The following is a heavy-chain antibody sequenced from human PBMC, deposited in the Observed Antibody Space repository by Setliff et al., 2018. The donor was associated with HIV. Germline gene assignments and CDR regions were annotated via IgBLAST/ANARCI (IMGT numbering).Heavy chain of an antibody. CDR2: ISSSSTTI. D-gene: IGHD6-6*01. J-gene: IGHJ4*02. CDR1: GFTFSSYS. CDR3: AREGSSAGGDY. V-gene: IGHV3-48*01. Sequence: GSLRLSCAASGFTFSSYSMNWVRQAPGKGLEWVSYISSSSTTIYYADSVKDRFTISRDNAKNSLYLQMNSLRAEDTAVYYCAREGSSAGGDYWGQGTLVTVSS.